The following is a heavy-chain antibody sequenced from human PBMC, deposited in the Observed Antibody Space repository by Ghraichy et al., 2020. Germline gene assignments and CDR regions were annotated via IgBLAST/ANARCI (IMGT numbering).Heavy chain of an antibody. J-gene: IGHJ4*02. Sequence: ASVKVSCKVSGYTFTGYYMHWVRQAPGQGLEWMGWINPNSGGTNYAQKFQGWVTMTRDTSISTAYMELSRLKSDDTAVYYCARESGSYSNGFDYWGQGTLVTVSS. CDR3: ARESGSYSNGFDY. CDR2: INPNSGGT. V-gene: IGHV1-2*04. D-gene: IGHD1-26*01. CDR1: GYTFTGYY.